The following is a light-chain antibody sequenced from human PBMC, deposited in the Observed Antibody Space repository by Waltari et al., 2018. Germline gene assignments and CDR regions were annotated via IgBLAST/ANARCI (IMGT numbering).Light chain of an antibody. CDR2: GDS. CDR3: YSTDSSGNHGV. Sequence: PEKPGRAPVVVNYGDSKRPAGIPEGFSGYSSGTMATLPISGAQVEDEADYYCYSTDSSGNHGVFGGGTKLTVL. J-gene: IGLJ3*02. V-gene: IGLV3-10*01.